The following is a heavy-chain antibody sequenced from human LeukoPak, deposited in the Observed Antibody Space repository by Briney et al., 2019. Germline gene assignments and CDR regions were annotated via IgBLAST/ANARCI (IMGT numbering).Heavy chain of an antibody. CDR3: ARGSGSTPFDY. D-gene: IGHD5-12*01. V-gene: IGHV3-23*01. CDR2: ISGSGGST. J-gene: IGHJ4*02. CDR1: GFTFSSYA. Sequence: PGGSLRLSCAASGFTFSSYAMNWVRQAPGKGLEWVSAISGSGGSTYYADSVKGRFTIPRDNSKNTLYLQMNSLRAEDTAVYYCARGSGSTPFDYWGQGTLVTVSS.